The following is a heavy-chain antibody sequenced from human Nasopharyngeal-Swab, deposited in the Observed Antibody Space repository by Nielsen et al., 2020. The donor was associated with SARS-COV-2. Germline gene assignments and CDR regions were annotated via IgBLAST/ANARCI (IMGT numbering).Heavy chain of an antibody. D-gene: IGHD6-13*01. CDR1: CGSISSSSYY. CDR2: IYYSGST. V-gene: IGHV4-39*07. J-gene: IGHJ6*02. Sequence: SETLSLTCTVSCGSISSSSYYWGWIRQPPGKGLEWIGSIYYSGSTYYNPSLKSRVTISVDTSKNQFSLKLSSMTAADTAVYYCVGSSWYGDYYYYYGMDVWGQGTTVTVSS. CDR3: VGSSWYGDYYYYYGMDV.